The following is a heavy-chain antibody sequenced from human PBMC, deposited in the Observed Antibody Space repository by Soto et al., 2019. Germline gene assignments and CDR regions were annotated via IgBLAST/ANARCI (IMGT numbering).Heavy chain of an antibody. D-gene: IGHD5-12*01. CDR1: GGSISSSSYY. V-gene: IGHV4-39*01. J-gene: IGHJ4*02. Sequence: SETLSLTCTVSGGSISSSSYYWGWIRQPPGKGLEWIGSIYYSGSTYYNPSLKSRVTISVDTSKNQFSLKLSSVTAADTAVYYCARRRGGYVGYWGQGTLVTVSS. CDR3: ARRRGGYVGY. CDR2: IYYSGST.